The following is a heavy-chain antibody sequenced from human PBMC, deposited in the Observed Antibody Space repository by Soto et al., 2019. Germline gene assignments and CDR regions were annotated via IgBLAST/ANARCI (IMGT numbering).Heavy chain of an antibody. J-gene: IGHJ4*02. V-gene: IGHV3-21*01. CDR3: ANPLLYGPGASDY. Sequence: KAGGSLRLSCAASGFTFSSYSMNWVRQAPGKGLEWVSSISSSSSYIYYADSVKGRFTISRDNAKNSLYLQMNSLRAEDTAVYYCANPLLYGPGASDYWGQGTLVTVSS. CDR2: ISSSSSYI. CDR1: GFTFSSYS. D-gene: IGHD3-10*01.